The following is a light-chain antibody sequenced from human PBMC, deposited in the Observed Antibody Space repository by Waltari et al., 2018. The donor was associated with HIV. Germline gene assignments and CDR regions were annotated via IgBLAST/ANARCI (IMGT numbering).Light chain of an antibody. CDR2: GNR. CDR1: SSNIGAGSD. V-gene: IGLV1-40*01. CDR3: QSYDSSLSGVV. Sequence: QSVLTQPPSVSGAPGPRVTISCTGSSSNIGAGSDLHWYQQRPGTAPQLLSYGNRKRPSGGPERFSGSKSGTSASLAITGLQAEDEADYYCQSYDSSLSGVVFGGGTRLTVL. J-gene: IGLJ2*01.